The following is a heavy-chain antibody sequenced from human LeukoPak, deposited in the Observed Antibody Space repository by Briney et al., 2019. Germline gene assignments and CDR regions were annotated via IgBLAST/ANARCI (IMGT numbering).Heavy chain of an antibody. CDR2: INTDGST. Sequence: GGSLRLSCAASGFTFSNYWMHWVRHTPGEGLVWVSRINTDGSTSYADSVKGRFTISRDNAKNTLYLQMNSLRAEDTAVYYCARDLMVGSPFDSWGQGTLVTVSS. D-gene: IGHD2-8*01. CDR3: ARDLMVGSPFDS. CDR1: GFTFSNYW. V-gene: IGHV3-74*01. J-gene: IGHJ4*02.